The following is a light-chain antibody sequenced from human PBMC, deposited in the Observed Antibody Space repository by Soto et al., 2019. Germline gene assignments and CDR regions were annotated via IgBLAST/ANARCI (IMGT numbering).Light chain of an antibody. J-gene: IGLJ1*01. V-gene: IGLV1-40*01. Sequence: QAVVMQPPSVSGAPGQRVTISCTGSSSNIGAGYDVHWYQQLPGTAPKLLIYGNSNRPSGVPDRFSGSKSGTSASLAITGLQAEDEADYYCQSYDSSLSGFYVFGTGTKLTVL. CDR2: GNS. CDR3: QSYDSSLSGFYV. CDR1: SSNIGAGYD.